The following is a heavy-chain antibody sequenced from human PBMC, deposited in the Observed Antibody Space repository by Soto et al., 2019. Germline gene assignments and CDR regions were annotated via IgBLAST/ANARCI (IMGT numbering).Heavy chain of an antibody. D-gene: IGHD2-2*01. J-gene: IGHJ4*02. V-gene: IGHV3-23*01. Sequence: GGSLRLSCAASGFTFTSYAMSWVRRAPGKGLEWVSAMSGNGDTTYYADSVKGRFTISRDNSKNTLCLQMDSLRAEDTAVYYCARSGSSTSCYDYWGQGTQVTVSS. CDR1: GFTFTSYA. CDR3: ARSGSSTSCYDY. CDR2: MSGNGDTT.